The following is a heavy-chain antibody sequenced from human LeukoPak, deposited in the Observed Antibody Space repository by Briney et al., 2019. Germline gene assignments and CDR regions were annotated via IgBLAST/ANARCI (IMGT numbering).Heavy chain of an antibody. CDR3: AKDRLIAAAGGFFDY. V-gene: IGHV3-9*01. J-gene: IGHJ4*02. CDR2: ISWNSGSI. Sequence: GRSLRLSCAASGFTFDDYAMHWVRQAPGKGLEWVSGISWNSGSIGYADSVKGRFTISRDNAKNSLYLQMNSLRAGDTALYYCAKDRLIAAAGGFFDYWGQGTLVTVSS. D-gene: IGHD6-13*01. CDR1: GFTFDDYA.